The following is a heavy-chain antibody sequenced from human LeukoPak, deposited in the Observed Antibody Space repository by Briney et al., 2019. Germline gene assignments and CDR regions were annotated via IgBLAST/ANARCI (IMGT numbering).Heavy chain of an antibody. J-gene: IGHJ4*02. Sequence: PSETLSLTCTVSGGSISSYYWSWIRQPPGKGLEWIGYIYYSGSTNYNPSLKSRVTMSVDTSKNQFSLKLSSVTAADTAVYYCAREGYSTKPFDYWGQGTLVTVSS. CDR3: AREGYSTKPFDY. V-gene: IGHV4-59*12. CDR1: GGSISSYY. CDR2: IYYSGST. D-gene: IGHD6-13*01.